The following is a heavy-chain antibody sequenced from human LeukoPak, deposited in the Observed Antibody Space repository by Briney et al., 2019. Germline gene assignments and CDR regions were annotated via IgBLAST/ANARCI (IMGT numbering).Heavy chain of an antibody. CDR1: GFTLNTNY. V-gene: IGHV3-53*01. Sequence: GGSLRLSCAASGFTLNTNYMNWVRQVPGKGLEWVSVIYAGGNTYYADSVKGRFTISRDNSKNTLYLQMNSLRAEDTAVYYCAKSGVNYDFWSGYRDYWGQGTLVTVSS. CDR2: IYAGGNT. J-gene: IGHJ4*02. D-gene: IGHD3-3*01. CDR3: AKSGVNYDFWSGYRDY.